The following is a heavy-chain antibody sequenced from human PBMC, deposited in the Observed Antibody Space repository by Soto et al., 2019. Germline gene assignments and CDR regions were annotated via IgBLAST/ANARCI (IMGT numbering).Heavy chain of an antibody. J-gene: IGHJ4*02. CDR2: IYHSGST. D-gene: IGHD3-22*01. CDR1: GGSISSSNW. V-gene: IGHV4-4*02. CDR3: AREGVITTRNFDY. Sequence: SETLSLTCAVSGGSISSSNWWSWVRQPPGKGLEWIGEIYHSGSTNYNPSLKSRVTISVAKSKNQFSLKLSSVTAADTAVYYCAREGVITTRNFDYWGQGTLVTVSS.